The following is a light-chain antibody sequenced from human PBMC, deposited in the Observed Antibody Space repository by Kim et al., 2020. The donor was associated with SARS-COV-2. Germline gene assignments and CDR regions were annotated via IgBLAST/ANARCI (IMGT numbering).Light chain of an antibody. J-gene: IGLJ2*01. CDR3: NSRDSNDNVV. Sequence: VALGQTVRITCQGDSLRTYYATGYQQKPGQAPILVIYGKNTRPSGIPDRFSGSTSGNTASLTITGTQAGDEADYYCNSRDSNDNVVFGGGTQLTVL. CDR1: SLRTYY. V-gene: IGLV3-19*01. CDR2: GKN.